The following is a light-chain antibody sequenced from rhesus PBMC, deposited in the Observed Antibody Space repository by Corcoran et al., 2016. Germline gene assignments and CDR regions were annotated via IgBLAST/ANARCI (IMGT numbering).Light chain of an antibody. Sequence: EIIMTQSPATLSLSPGERATLSCRASQSVNSNLAWYQQKPGQGPRLLIYDATNRATGIPDRVSGSGAGTDFTLSISSLEPEDVGVYYCQQESNWPLTFGGGTKVEIK. CDR2: DAT. V-gene: IGKV3-35*01. CDR3: QQESNWPLT. J-gene: IGKJ4*01. CDR1: QSVNSN.